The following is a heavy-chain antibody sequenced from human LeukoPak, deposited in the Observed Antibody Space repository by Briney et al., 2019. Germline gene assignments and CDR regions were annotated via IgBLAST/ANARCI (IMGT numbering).Heavy chain of an antibody. Sequence: GGSLRLSCAASGFTFTSYAMTWVRQAPGKGLEWVSSISGSGGGTYYADTVKGRFTISRDNSKNTPYLHMNSLRAEDTAVYYCAKPGIVLLVYAPVDYWGQGTLVTVSS. J-gene: IGHJ4*02. CDR3: AKPGIVLLVYAPVDY. CDR2: ISGSGGGT. D-gene: IGHD2-8*01. CDR1: GFTFTSYA. V-gene: IGHV3-23*01.